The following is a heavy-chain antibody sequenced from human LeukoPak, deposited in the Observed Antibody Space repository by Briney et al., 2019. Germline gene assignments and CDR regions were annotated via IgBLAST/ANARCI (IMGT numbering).Heavy chain of an antibody. J-gene: IGHJ4*02. V-gene: IGHV3-33*01. Sequence: QPGRSLRLSCAASGFTFSSYGMHWVRQAPGKGLEWVAVIWYDGSNKYYADSVKGRFTISRDNSKNTLYLQMNSLRAEDTAVYYCARDLVGATTEDYWGQGTLVTVSS. D-gene: IGHD1-26*01. CDR2: IWYDGSNK. CDR1: GFTFSSYG. CDR3: ARDLVGATTEDY.